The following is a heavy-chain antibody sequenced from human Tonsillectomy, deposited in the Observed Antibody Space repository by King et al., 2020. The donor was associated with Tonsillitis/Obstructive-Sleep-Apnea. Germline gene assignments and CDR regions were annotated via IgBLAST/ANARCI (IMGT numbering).Heavy chain of an antibody. D-gene: IGHD2-21*02. Sequence: QLQESGPGLVKPSETLSLTCTVSGGSISPYYWSWIRQPPGKGLEWIGYIYFSGSTNYNPSLKSRVTISVGTSKNHFSLKLTSVTAADTAVYYCAREIFGGDSWYFDLWGRGTLVTVSS. CDR3: AREIFGGDSWYFDL. CDR1: GGSISPYY. CDR2: IYFSGST. J-gene: IGHJ2*01. V-gene: IGHV4-59*01.